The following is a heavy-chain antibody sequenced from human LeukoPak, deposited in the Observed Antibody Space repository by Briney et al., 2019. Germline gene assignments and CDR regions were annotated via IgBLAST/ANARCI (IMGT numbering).Heavy chain of an antibody. Sequence: GGSLRLSCAASGFIFSSYGMHWVRQAPGKGLEWVAFIRYDGSNKFYADSVKGRFTISRDNSKNTLYLQMNSLRGEDMAVYYCARVNSNYFDYWGQGTLVTVSS. CDR2: IRYDGSNK. CDR3: ARVNSNYFDY. V-gene: IGHV3-30*02. J-gene: IGHJ4*02. CDR1: GFIFSSYG. D-gene: IGHD4-11*01.